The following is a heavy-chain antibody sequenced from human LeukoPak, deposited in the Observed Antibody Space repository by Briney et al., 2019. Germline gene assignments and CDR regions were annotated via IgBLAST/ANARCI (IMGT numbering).Heavy chain of an antibody. CDR3: ARTGTTLYDAFDI. V-gene: IGHV3-53*01. J-gene: IGHJ3*02. Sequence: GGSLRLSCAASGFTVSSNYMSWVRQAPGKGLEWVSVIYSGGSTYYADSVKGRFTIPRDNSKNTLYLQMNSLRAEDTAVYYCARTGTTLYDAFDIWGQGTMVTVSS. CDR1: GFTVSSNY. D-gene: IGHD1-1*01. CDR2: IYSGGST.